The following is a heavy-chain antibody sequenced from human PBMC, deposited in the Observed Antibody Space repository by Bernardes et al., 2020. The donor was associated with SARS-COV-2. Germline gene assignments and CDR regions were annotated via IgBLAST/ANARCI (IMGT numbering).Heavy chain of an antibody. J-gene: IGHJ4*02. CDR2: MNPNSGNT. CDR3: ARGLEMATITQPCDY. V-gene: IGHV1-8*01. Sequence: ASVKVSCKASGYTFIDYDINWVRQATGQGLEWMGWMNPNSGNTGYAQKFQGRVTMTRDTSISTAYMEVSSLRSEDTAVYYCARGLEMATITQPCDYWGQGTLVTISS. CDR1: GYTFIDYD. D-gene: IGHD5-12*01.